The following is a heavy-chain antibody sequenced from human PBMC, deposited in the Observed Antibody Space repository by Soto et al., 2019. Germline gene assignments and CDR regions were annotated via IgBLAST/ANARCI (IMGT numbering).Heavy chain of an antibody. CDR1: GFTYSGYG. D-gene: IGHD6-19*01. J-gene: IGHJ4*02. CDR3: ASRSSGWYFDY. CDR2: IGHTGSFQ. V-gene: IGHV3-33*01. Sequence: GGSLRLSCAASGFTYSGYGMHWVRQAPGKGLEWVAVIGHTGSFQSYGGSVKGRFTISRDSTKQTLYLQMNSLRADDTAVYYCASRSSGWYFDYWGQGTLVTVS.